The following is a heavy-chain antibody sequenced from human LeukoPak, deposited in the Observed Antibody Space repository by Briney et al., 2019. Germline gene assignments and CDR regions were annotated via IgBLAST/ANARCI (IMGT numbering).Heavy chain of an antibody. CDR1: GFTFSSYS. CDR2: ISYDGSNK. J-gene: IGHJ4*02. Sequence: PGGSLRLSCAASGFTFSSYSMNWVRQAPGKGLEWVAVISYDGSNKYYADSVKGRFTISRDNSKNTLYLQMNSLRAEDTAVYYCARRRSGTPDYWGQGTLVTVSS. V-gene: IGHV3-30*03. CDR3: ARRRSGTPDY. D-gene: IGHD6-13*01.